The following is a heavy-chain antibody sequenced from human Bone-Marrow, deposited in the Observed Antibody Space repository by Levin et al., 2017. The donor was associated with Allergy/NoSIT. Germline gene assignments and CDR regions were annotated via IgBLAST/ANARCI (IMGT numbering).Heavy chain of an antibody. CDR3: ATNRTAGGW. V-gene: IGHV3-7*01. D-gene: IGHD2-15*01. CDR1: GFTFSTYW. Sequence: GESPKISCAASGFTFSTYWMNWVRQAPGKGLEWVANIKQDGTETYYAGSVKGRFTISRDNAKSSVYLQMNSLTVDDTAVYYCATNRTAGGWWGQGTLVTVSS. J-gene: IGHJ4*02. CDR2: IKQDGTET.